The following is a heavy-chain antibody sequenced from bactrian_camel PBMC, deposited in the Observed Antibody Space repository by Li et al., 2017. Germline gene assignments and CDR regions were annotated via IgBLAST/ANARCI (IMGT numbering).Heavy chain of an antibody. D-gene: IGHD2*01. J-gene: IGHJ6*01. CDR1: PYGYTRYC. Sequence: DVQLVESGGGSVQAGGSLRLSCAVPPYGYTRYCLGWFRQSPGKEREGVAGLYTSTGATIYAESVKGRFTISQDYAKNTVYAQMNSLKPEDTAVYYCVREEKEVVALMGFGYWGQGTQVTVS. CDR2: LYTSTGAT. V-gene: IGHV3S42*01. CDR3: VREEKEVVALMGFGY.